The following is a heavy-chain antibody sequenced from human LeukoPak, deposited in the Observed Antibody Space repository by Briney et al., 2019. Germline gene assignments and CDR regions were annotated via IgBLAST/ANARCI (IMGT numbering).Heavy chain of an antibody. J-gene: IGHJ6*03. CDR2: IYYSGST. CDR1: GGSISSYY. Sequence: SETLSLTCTVSGGSISSYYWSWLRQPPGTGLEWIGYIYYSGSTNYNPSLKSRVTISVDTSKNQFSLKLSSVTAADTAVYYCARDPAGYYDFWSGYQRRVPGYMDVWGKGTTVTVSS. D-gene: IGHD3-3*01. V-gene: IGHV4-59*01. CDR3: ARDPAGYYDFWSGYQRRVPGYMDV.